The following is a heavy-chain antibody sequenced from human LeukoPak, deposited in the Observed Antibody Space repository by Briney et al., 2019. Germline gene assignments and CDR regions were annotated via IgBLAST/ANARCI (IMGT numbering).Heavy chain of an antibody. Sequence: GASVKVSCKASGYTLTGYYIHRVRQAPGQGLEWMGWINPNSGDTNYAQKFQGRVTMTRDTSISTAYMELSRLGSDDTAVYYCARDYYDSSGYLCYFDYWGQGTLVTVSS. J-gene: IGHJ4*02. CDR2: INPNSGDT. CDR1: GYTLTGYY. D-gene: IGHD3-22*01. CDR3: ARDYYDSSGYLCYFDY. V-gene: IGHV1-2*02.